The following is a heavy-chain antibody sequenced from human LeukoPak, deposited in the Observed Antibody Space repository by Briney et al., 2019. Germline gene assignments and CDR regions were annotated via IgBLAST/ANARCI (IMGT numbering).Heavy chain of an antibody. V-gene: IGHV3-23*01. CDR2: ILGSGGSA. CDR1: GFTFSSYA. D-gene: IGHD6-19*01. J-gene: IGHJ4*02. CDR3: GKTTTGYSSGRNPAWPVDY. Sequence: AGSLTLSCTASGFTFSSYARYWVGQAAGKGLEWVSGILGSGGSAHYADSGKGQFTISRDNSQNTVYPQMNSLRAEDTGVYYCGKTTTGYSSGRNPAWPVDYWGQGTLVTVSS.